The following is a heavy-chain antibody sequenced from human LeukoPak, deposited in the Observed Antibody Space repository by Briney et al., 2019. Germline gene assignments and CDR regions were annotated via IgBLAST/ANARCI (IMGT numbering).Heavy chain of an antibody. CDR1: GGSISSSSYY. CDR3: ARPCYDPTAFDY. Sequence: PSETLSLTCTVSGGSISSSSYYWGWIRQPPGKGLEWIGSIYYSGSTNYNPSLKSRVTISVDTSKNQFSLKLSSVTAADTAVYYCARPCYDPTAFDYWRQGTLVTVSS. J-gene: IGHJ4*02. CDR2: IYYSGST. D-gene: IGHD5-12*01. V-gene: IGHV4-39*07.